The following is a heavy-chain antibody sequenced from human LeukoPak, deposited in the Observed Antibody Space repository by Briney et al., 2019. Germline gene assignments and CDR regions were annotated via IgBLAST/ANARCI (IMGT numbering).Heavy chain of an antibody. V-gene: IGHV1-18*01. CDR1: GYTFTSYG. CDR3: ARVAGLRSLEWLLSPYWFDP. CDR2: VSAYNGNT. Sequence: ASVKVSCKASGYTFTSYGISWVRQAPGQGLEWMGWVSAYNGNTNYAQKLQGRVTMTTDTSTSTAYMEPRSLRSDDTAVYYCARVAGLRSLEWLLSPYWFDPWGQGTLVTVSS. J-gene: IGHJ5*02. D-gene: IGHD3-3*01.